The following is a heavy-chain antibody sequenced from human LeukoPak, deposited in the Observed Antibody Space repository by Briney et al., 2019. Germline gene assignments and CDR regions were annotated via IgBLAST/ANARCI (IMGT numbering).Heavy chain of an antibody. CDR2: VHYSGGT. D-gene: IGHD6-13*01. CDR3: AKQSWSLFDP. J-gene: IGHJ5*02. Sequence: PSETLSLTCTVSGTSVNTYYWSWIRQPPGKALEWIGFVHYSGGTSYTPSLRGRVTISLDTSKNQFSLRLTSVTAADTAVYYCAKQSWSLFDPCGQGTLVTASS. CDR1: GTSVNTYY. V-gene: IGHV4-59*08.